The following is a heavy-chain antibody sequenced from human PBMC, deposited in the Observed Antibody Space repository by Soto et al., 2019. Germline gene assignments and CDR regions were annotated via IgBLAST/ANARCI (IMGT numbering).Heavy chain of an antibody. Sequence: PETLSLTCAVYGGSFGGDYWSWIRQPPGKGLEWIGYIYYSGSTNYNPSLKSQVTIPVDPPKNQLSLRRRALTAADRAVYYVARDGDDQKLYDFWGPGTLVTVST. V-gene: IGHV4-59*01. CDR2: IYYSGST. J-gene: IGHJ4*02. D-gene: IGHD3-3*01. CDR3: ARDGDDQKLYDF. CDR1: GGSFGGDY.